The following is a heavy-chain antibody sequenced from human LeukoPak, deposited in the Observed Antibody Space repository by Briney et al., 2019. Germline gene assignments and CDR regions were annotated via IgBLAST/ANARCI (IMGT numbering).Heavy chain of an antibody. V-gene: IGHV3-48*03. CDR2: ISSSGSTI. D-gene: IGHD3-10*02. CDR3: AELGITMIGGV. Sequence: GGSLRLSCAASGFTFSSYEMNGVRQAPGKGLEWVSYISSSGSTIYYADSVKGRFTISRDNAKNSLYLQMNSLRAEDTAVYYCAELGITMIGGVWGKGTTVTISS. CDR1: GFTFSSYE. J-gene: IGHJ6*04.